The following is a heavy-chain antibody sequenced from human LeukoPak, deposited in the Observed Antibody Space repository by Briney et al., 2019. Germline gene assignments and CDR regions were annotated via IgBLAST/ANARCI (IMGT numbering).Heavy chain of an antibody. CDR2: IYYSGST. Sequence: SETLSLTCTVSGGSISSYYWSWIRQPPGKGLEWIGYIYYSGSTNYNPSLKSRVTISVDTSKNQFSLKLSSVTAADTAVYYCARAYCTNGVCYRPGGAFDIWGQGTMVTVSS. J-gene: IGHJ3*02. CDR3: ARAYCTNGVCYRPGGAFDI. CDR1: GGSISSYY. V-gene: IGHV4-59*01. D-gene: IGHD2-8*01.